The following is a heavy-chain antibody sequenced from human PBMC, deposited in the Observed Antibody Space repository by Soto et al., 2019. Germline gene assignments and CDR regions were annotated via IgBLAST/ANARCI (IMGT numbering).Heavy chain of an antibody. D-gene: IGHD3-16*01. J-gene: IGHJ6*02. CDR3: AREGAASYSYYYGTDV. Sequence: QVQLQESGPGLVKPSQTLSLTCTVSGGSISSGDAYWSWIRQSPGKGLEWIGYIYYRGRPFYNPSLESRATISVDTSKNQFSLKLNSVTAADTAVYYGAREGAASYSYYYGTDVWGQGTTVTVSS. CDR1: GGSISSGDAY. V-gene: IGHV4-30-4*01. CDR2: IYYRGRP.